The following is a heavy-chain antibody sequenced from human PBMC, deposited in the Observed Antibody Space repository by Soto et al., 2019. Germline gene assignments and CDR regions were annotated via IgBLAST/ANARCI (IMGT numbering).Heavy chain of an antibody. CDR2: ISGSGGST. D-gene: IGHD3-22*01. Sequence: VGSLRLSCSASGFTFSSYAMSWVRQAPGKGLEWVSAISGSGGSTYYADSVKGRFTISRDNSKNTLYLQMNSLRAEDTAVYYCAKVSVGRVVVTSPFDYWGQRTLVTVS. J-gene: IGHJ4*02. CDR1: GFTFSSYA. CDR3: AKVSVGRVVVTSPFDY. V-gene: IGHV3-23*01.